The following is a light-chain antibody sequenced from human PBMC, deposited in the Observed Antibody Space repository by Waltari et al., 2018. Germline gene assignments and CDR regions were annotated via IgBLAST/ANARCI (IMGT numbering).Light chain of an antibody. CDR3: QQANNPRA. CDR1: QGISRW. CDR2: AAS. J-gene: IGKJ3*01. V-gene: IGKV1-12*01. Sequence: DIQMTQSPSSVSASVGDRVTITCRASQGISRWLAWYQQKPGKAPKLLIYAASSLQSGVPSRFSGSGAGTDFTLTISNLQPEDVATYYCQQANNPRAFGPGTKVVFK.